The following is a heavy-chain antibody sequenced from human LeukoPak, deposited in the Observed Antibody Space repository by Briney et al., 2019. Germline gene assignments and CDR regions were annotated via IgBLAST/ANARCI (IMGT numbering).Heavy chain of an antibody. D-gene: IGHD5-18*01. V-gene: IGHV4-34*01. J-gene: IGHJ4*02. Sequence: SETLSLTCAVYGGSFSGYYWSWIRQPPGKGLEWIGEINHSGSTNYNPSHKSRVTISVDTSKNQFSLKLSSVTAADTAVYYCARWATVQLWLDYWGQGTLVTVSS. CDR3: ARWATVQLWLDY. CDR2: INHSGST. CDR1: GGSFSGYY.